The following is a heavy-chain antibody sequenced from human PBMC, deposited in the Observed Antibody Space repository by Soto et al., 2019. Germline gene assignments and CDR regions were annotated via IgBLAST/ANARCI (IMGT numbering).Heavy chain of an antibody. J-gene: IGHJ4*02. V-gene: IGHV5-51*01. CDR3: ARWYVDTAMVIDY. D-gene: IGHD5-18*01. CDR1: GYSFTSYC. Sequence: GASLKISCKGSGYSFTSYCIGWVRQMPGKGLEWMGIIYPGDSDTRYSPSFQGQVTISADKSISTAYLQWSSLKASDTAMYYCARWYVDTAMVIDYWGQGTLVTVSS. CDR2: IYPGDSDT.